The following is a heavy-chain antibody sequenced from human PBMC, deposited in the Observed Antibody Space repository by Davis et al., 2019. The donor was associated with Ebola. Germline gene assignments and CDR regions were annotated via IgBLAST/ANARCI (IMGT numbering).Heavy chain of an antibody. V-gene: IGHV3-48*02. J-gene: IGHJ6*02. CDR3: ARRILGDSRGAVDV. D-gene: IGHD2-15*01. CDR2: IGANDEGI. Sequence: GESLKISCAASGFTFNIYGMYWFRQAPGKGLQWVSYIGANDEGISYVDSVKGRFTISRDNAKDSLYLHMNSLRDDDLAVYYCARRILGDSRGAVDVWGQGTTVTVSS. CDR1: GFTFNIYG.